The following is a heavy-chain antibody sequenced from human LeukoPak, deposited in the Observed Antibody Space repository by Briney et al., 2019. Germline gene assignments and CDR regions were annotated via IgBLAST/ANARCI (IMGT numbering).Heavy chain of an antibody. Sequence: PSETLSLTCTVSGGSISSGSYYWSWIRQPAGKGLEWIGRIYTSGSTNYNPSLKSRITISLDTSKNQFSLKLSSVTAADTAVYYCANYWNNGAALFDYWGQGTLVTVSS. CDR1: GGSISSGSYY. J-gene: IGHJ4*02. V-gene: IGHV4-61*02. D-gene: IGHD2-8*01. CDR2: IYTSGST. CDR3: ANYWNNGAALFDY.